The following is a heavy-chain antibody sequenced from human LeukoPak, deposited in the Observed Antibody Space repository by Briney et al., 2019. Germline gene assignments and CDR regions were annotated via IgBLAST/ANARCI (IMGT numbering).Heavy chain of an antibody. CDR1: GFTFSSYG. CDR2: ISGSGGST. D-gene: IGHD3-16*01. Sequence: GGSLRLSCAASGFTFSSYGMSWVRQAPGKGLEWVSAISGSGGSTYYADSVKGRFTISRDNSKNTLYLQMNSLRAEDTAVYYCAKGGGRQRFYGGFDYWGQGTLVTVSS. J-gene: IGHJ4*02. V-gene: IGHV3-23*01. CDR3: AKGGGRQRFYGGFDY.